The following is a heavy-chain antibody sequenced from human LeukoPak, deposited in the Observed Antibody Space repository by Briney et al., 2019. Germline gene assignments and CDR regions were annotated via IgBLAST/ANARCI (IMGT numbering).Heavy chain of an antibody. CDR2: IKQDGSEK. D-gene: IGHD2-2*01. V-gene: IGHV3-7*01. CDR3: AISSSPTSFDY. J-gene: IGHJ4*02. CDR1: GFTFSSYW. Sequence: GGSLRLPCAASGFTFSSYWMSWVRQAPGKGLEWVANIKQDGSEKYYVDSVKGRFTISRDNAKNSLYLQMNSLRAEDTAVYYCAISSSPTSFDYWGQGTLVTVSS.